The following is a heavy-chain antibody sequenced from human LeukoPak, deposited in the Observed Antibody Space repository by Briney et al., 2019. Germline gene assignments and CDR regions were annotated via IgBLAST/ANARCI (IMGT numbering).Heavy chain of an antibody. D-gene: IGHD3-22*01. CDR1: GFTFSNYA. CDR3: ARDRDYYDSGAYYDGLDI. CDR2: LSGTGGST. V-gene: IGHV3-23*01. Sequence: GGSLRLSCAASGFTFSNYAMSWVRQAPGKGLEWVSTLSGTGGSTYYADSVKGRFTISRDNSKNTLYLQVSSLRAEDTAVYYCARDRDYYDSGAYYDGLDIWGQGTRATVSS. J-gene: IGHJ3*02.